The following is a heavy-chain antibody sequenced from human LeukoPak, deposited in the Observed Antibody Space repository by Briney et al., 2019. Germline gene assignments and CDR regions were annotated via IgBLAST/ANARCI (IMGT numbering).Heavy chain of an antibody. Sequence: AGGSLRLSCAAPGFTFSSYSMNWVRQAPGKGLEWVSSISSSSSYIYYADSVKGRFTISRDNAKNSLYLQMNSLRAEDTAVYYWARDVCQKGLCYTNYYYYYRDVWGKGTRVTVSS. CDR1: GFTFSSYS. V-gene: IGHV3-21*01. D-gene: IGHD3-16*01. CDR2: ISSSSSYI. CDR3: ARDVCQKGLCYTNYYYYYRDV. J-gene: IGHJ6*03.